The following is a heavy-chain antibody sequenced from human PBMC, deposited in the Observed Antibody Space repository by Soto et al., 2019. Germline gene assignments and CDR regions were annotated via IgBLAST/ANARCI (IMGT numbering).Heavy chain of an antibody. Sequence: ASVKVSCKVSGYTLTELSMHWVRQAPGKGLEWMGGFDPEDGETIYAQKFQGRVTITADKSTSTAYMELSSLRSEDTAVYYCARGSGSGYCSSTSCRGDYYYGMDVWGQGTTVTVSS. V-gene: IGHV1-24*01. CDR3: ARGSGSGYCSSTSCRGDYYYGMDV. CDR1: GYTLTELS. CDR2: FDPEDGET. D-gene: IGHD2-2*01. J-gene: IGHJ6*02.